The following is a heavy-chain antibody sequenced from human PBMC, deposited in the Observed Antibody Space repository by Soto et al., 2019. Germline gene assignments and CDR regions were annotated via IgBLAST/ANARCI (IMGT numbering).Heavy chain of an antibody. CDR1: GGSISSGEYY. J-gene: IGHJ4*02. V-gene: IGHV4-30-4*01. CDR2: ISYSGST. CDR3: ARHTPAISISDH. Sequence: LSLTCTVSGGSISSGEYYWTWIRQPPGKGLEWIGYISYSGSTHYSPSLKSRVSITVDTSKNQFSLNLASVSAEDTAVYYCARHTPAISISDHWGQGTLVTVSS. D-gene: IGHD2-15*01.